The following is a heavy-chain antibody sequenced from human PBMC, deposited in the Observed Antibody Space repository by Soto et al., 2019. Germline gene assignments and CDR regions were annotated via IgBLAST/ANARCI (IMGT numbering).Heavy chain of an antibody. J-gene: IGHJ6*02. CDR1: GFTFSSYG. V-gene: IGHV3-30*18. D-gene: IGHD6-19*01. Sequence: PGESLRLSCAASGFTFSSYGMHWVRQAPGKGLEWVAVISYDGSNKYYADSVKGRFTISRDNSKNTLYLQMNSLRAEDTAVYYCAKDIERQWLYYYGMDVWGQGT. CDR3: AKDIERQWLYYYGMDV. CDR2: ISYDGSNK.